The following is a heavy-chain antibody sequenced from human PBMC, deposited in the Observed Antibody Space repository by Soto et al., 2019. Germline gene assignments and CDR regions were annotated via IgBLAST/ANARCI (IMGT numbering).Heavy chain of an antibody. J-gene: IGHJ4*01. Sequence: SESLSLTCSVYGGSISSYYWSWIRQPPGKGLEWIGYSYYSGSTNYNPSLKSRVTISVDRSKNQFSLRLSSVTAADTAVYYCARGDDSSGYYPYVDYWGHGTVVTSSS. V-gene: IGHV4-59*01. CDR3: ARGDDSSGYYPYVDY. CDR1: GGSISSYY. D-gene: IGHD3-22*01. CDR2: SYYSGST.